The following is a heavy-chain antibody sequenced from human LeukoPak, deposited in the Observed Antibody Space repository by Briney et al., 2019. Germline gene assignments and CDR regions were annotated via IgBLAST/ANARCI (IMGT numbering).Heavy chain of an antibody. CDR2: VYYSGST. CDR3: ARDRGGASLFDC. Sequence: SETLSLTCTVSGGSISSGGYYWICIRQHPGKGLEWIGYVYYSGSTYINPSLESRVAISVDTSKNQFSLNLRSVTAADTAIYDCARDRGGASLFDCWGQGTLVTVSS. CDR1: GGSISSGGYY. D-gene: IGHD3-10*01. J-gene: IGHJ5*01. V-gene: IGHV4-31*03.